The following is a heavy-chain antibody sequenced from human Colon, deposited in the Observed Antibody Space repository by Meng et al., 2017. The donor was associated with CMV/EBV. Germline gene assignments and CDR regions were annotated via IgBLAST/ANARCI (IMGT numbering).Heavy chain of an antibody. D-gene: IGHD2/OR15-2a*01. V-gene: IGHV4-61*08. CDR2: IYDTGIT. CDR1: GVSVTSGAYH. Sequence: GQIKESGPGLVKPSETLSLTCIFSGVSVTSGAYHWSWIRQSPGKGLEWIGYIYDTGITIYNPSLKSRVTIFLETSKNQFSLNLNSMTTADTAVYYCAKSRSSTPGIVDDWGQGTLVTVSS. CDR3: AKSRSSTPGIVDD. J-gene: IGHJ4*02.